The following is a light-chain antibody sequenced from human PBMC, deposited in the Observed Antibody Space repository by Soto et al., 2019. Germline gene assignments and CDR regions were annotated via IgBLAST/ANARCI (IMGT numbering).Light chain of an antibody. V-gene: IGKV1-27*01. Sequence: DIQMTQSPSSLSASVGDRVTITCRASQGISNYLVWYQQIPGKVPKLLIYAATTLQSGVPSRFSGSGSGTDFTLTISGLRPEDVATYYCQNYNGAPWTFGQGTKVEIK. J-gene: IGKJ1*01. CDR1: QGISNY. CDR3: QNYNGAPWT. CDR2: AAT.